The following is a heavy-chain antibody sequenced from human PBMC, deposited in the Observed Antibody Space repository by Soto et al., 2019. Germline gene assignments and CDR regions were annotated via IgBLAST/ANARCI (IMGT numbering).Heavy chain of an antibody. J-gene: IGHJ4*02. CDR1: QFTFSSYA. D-gene: IGHD2-2*01. Sequence: GSLRLSCAASQFTFSSYAMSWVRQAPGKGLEWVSAISGSGGSTYYADSVKGRFTISRDNSKNTLYLQMNSLRAEDTAVYYCAKGMSSTSCYQFDYWRQGTLVTVSS. CDR2: ISGSGGST. V-gene: IGHV3-23*01. CDR3: AKGMSSTSCYQFDY.